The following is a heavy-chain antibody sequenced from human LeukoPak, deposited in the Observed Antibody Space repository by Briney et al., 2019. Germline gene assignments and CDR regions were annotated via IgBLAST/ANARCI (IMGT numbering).Heavy chain of an antibody. D-gene: IGHD2-2*01. CDR1: GGSISSSSYY. CDR3: ATSRQLLDNWFDP. Sequence: PSETLSLTCTVSGGSISSSSYYWGWIRQPPGKGLEWIGSIYNGSTYYNPSLKSRVTISVDTSKNQFSLKLSSVTAADTALYYCATSRQLLDNWFDPWGQGTLVTVSS. J-gene: IGHJ5*02. V-gene: IGHV4-39*01. CDR2: IYNGST.